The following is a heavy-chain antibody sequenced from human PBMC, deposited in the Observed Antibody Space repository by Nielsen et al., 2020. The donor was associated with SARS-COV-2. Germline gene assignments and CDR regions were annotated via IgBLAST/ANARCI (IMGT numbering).Heavy chain of an antibody. J-gene: IGHJ4*02. Sequence: GGSLRLSCEASGLTLEAYAMHWVRKAPGKGLEWVSGISWNSGSIGYADSVKGRFTISRDNAKNSLYLQMNSLRAEDTALYFCAKDRIPDGLWEIDYWGQGTWVTVSS. CDR2: ISWNSGSI. CDR1: GLTLEAYA. CDR3: AKDRIPDGLWEIDY. D-gene: IGHD1-14*01. V-gene: IGHV3-9*01.